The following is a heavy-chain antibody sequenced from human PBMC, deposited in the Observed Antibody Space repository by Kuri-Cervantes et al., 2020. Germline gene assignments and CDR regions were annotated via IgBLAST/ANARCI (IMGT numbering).Heavy chain of an antibody. CDR1: GGSISSGGYY. Sequence: LRLSCTVSGGSISSGGYYWSWIRQHPGKGLEWIGYIYYSGSTYYNPSLKSRVTISVDTSKNQFSLKLSSVTAADTAVYYCARGRNRSALYFDYWGQGTLVTVSS. CDR2: IYYSGST. J-gene: IGHJ4*02. V-gene: IGHV4-31*03. CDR3: ARGRNRSALYFDY.